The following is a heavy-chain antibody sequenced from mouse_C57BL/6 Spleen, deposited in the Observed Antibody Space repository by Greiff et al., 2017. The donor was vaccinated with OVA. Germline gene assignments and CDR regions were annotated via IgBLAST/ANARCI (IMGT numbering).Heavy chain of an antibody. V-gene: IGHV1-55*01. J-gene: IGHJ3*01. D-gene: IGHD2-2*01. Sequence: QVQLQQPGAELVKPGASVKMSCKASGYTFTSYWITWVKQRPGRGLEWIGDIYPGSGSTNYNEKFKSKATLTVDTSSSTAYMQLSSLTSEDSAVYYCASIYGYDEAWFAYWGQGTLVTVAA. CDR2: IYPGSGST. CDR3: ASIYGYDEAWFAY. CDR1: GYTFTSYW.